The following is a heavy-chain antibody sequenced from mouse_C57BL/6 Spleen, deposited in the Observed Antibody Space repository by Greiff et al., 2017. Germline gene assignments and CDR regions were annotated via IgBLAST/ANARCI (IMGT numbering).Heavy chain of an antibody. CDR1: GFTFSSYT. D-gene: IGHD2-3*01. CDR3: ARQGGYCYFDV. Sequence: EVQLVESGGGLVKPGGSLKLSCAASGFTFSSYTMSWVRQTPEKRLEWVATISGGGGNTYYPDSVKGRFTISRDNAKNTLYLQMSSLRSEVTALEYCARQGGYCYFDVWGQRNTLPGSS. V-gene: IGHV5-9*01. J-gene: IGHJ2*01. CDR2: ISGGGGNT.